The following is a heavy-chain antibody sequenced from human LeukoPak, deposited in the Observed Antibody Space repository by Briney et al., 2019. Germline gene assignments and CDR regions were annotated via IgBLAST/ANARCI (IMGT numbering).Heavy chain of an antibody. CDR1: GYDFTGYY. V-gene: IGHV1-2*02. CDR2: INPNSGGT. CDR3: AREAAAAGENYFDY. Sequence: ASVKVSCKASGYDFTGYYMHWVRQAPGQGLEWMGWINPNSGGTNYAQKFQGRVTMTRDMSISTAYMELSRLRSDDTAVYYCAREAAAAGENYFDYWGQGTLVTVSS. J-gene: IGHJ4*02. D-gene: IGHD6-13*01.